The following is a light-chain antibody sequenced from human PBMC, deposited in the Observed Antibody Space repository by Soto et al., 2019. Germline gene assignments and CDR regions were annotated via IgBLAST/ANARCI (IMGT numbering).Light chain of an antibody. CDR1: SSNIGSNS. CDR3: AAWDDSLNGGV. CDR2: SNN. Sequence: QPVLTQPPSASGTPGQRVTISCSGSSSNIGSNSVNWYQQLPGTAPKVLIYSNNQRPSGVPDRFSGSKSGTSASLAISGLQSEDEADYYCAAWDDSLNGGVFGGGTKVTVL. V-gene: IGLV1-44*01. J-gene: IGLJ3*02.